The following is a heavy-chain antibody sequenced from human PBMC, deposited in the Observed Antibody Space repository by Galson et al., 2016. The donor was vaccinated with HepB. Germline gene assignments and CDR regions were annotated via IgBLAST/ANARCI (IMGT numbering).Heavy chain of an antibody. V-gene: IGHV2-5*02. J-gene: IGHJ5*01. D-gene: IGHD3-3*01. CDR3: VHSGVTFSGVIRHNWFDS. CDR1: GFSLTTSGVG. CDR2: IYWDDHK. Sequence: TFSGFSLTTSGVGVGWIRQPPGKALEWLALIYWDDHKRYSPSLKSRLTITKGTSKNQVVLTMTNMDPVDTATYYCVHSGVTFSGVIRHNWFDSWGQGTLVSVSS.